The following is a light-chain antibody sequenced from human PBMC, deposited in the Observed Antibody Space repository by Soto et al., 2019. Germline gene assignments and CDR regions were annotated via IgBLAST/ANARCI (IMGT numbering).Light chain of an antibody. Sequence: EIVMTQSPVTLSVSPGERATLSCRASQSVSSNLAWYQQKPGQAPRLLIYGASTRATGIPARFSGGGSGTEFTLNISSLQCEDFAVYYCQQYNNWPLTFGGGTKVEIK. CDR1: QSVSSN. J-gene: IGKJ4*01. CDR3: QQYNNWPLT. CDR2: GAS. V-gene: IGKV3-15*01.